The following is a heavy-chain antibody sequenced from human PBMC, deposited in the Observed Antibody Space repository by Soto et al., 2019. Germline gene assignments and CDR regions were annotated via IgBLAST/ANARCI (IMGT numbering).Heavy chain of an antibody. V-gene: IGHV1-3*01. J-gene: IGHJ4*02. D-gene: IGHD2-15*01. CDR2: INAGNGNT. CDR1: GYTFTSYA. CDR3: ARDIGGWSDY. Sequence: ASVKVSCKPSGYTFTSYAMHWVRQAPGQRLEWMGWINAGNGNTKYSQKFQGRVTITRDTSASTAYMELSSLRSEHTAGECGARDIGGWSDYWGQGTLVTVSS.